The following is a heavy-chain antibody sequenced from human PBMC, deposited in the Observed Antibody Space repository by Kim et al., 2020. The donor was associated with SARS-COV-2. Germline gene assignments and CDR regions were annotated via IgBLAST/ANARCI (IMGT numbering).Heavy chain of an antibody. CDR3: AREGGAIRLFDY. Sequence: YYVDSVMGRFTISRDTAKNPLHLQMNSLRAEDTAVYYCAREGGAIRLFDYWGQGTLVTVSS. J-gene: IGHJ4*02. V-gene: IGHV3-7*03. D-gene: IGHD3-16*01.